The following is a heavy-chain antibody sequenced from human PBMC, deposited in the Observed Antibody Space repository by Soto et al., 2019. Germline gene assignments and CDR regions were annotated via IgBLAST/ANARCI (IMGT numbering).Heavy chain of an antibody. CDR2: IYGGGTT. D-gene: IGHD6-19*01. CDR1: GFAVSSKY. V-gene: IGHV3-53*01. CDR3: VQTTGWPGFDF. Sequence: EVQLVESGGGLIQPGGSLRLSCAASGFAVSSKYMTWVRQAPGKGLEWVSVIYGGGTTYYADSVKGRFTISRDTSKNTLYLQMNSLRGDDTAVYYCVQTTGWPGFDFWGQGTLVTVSS. J-gene: IGHJ4*02.